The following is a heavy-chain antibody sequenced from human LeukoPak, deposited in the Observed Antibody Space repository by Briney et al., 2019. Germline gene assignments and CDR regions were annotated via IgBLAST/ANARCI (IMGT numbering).Heavy chain of an antibody. CDR1: GFTFSSYA. CDR3: AKELGYCSGGSCYLPIDY. J-gene: IGHJ4*02. D-gene: IGHD2-15*01. CDR2: ISGSGGST. V-gene: IGHV3-23*01. Sequence: GGSLRLSCAASGFTFSSYAMSWVRQAPGKGLEWVSAISGSGGSTYYADSVKGRFTISRDNSKNTLYLQMNSLRAEDTAVYYCAKELGYCSGGSCYLPIDYWGQGTLVTVSS.